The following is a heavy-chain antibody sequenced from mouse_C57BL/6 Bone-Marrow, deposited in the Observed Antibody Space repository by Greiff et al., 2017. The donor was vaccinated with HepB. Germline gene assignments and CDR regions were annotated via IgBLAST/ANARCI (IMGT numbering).Heavy chain of an antibody. CDR2: IDPSDSYT. J-gene: IGHJ1*03. V-gene: IGHV1-59*01. CDR1: GYTFTCYW. Sequence: QVQLQQPGAELVRPGTSVKLSCKASGYTFTCYWMHWVKQRPGQGLEWIGVIDPSDSYTNYNQKFKGKATLTVDTSSSTAYMQLSSLTSEDSAVYYCARLITTVVATRYFDVWGTGTTVTVSS. CDR3: ARLITTVVATRYFDV. D-gene: IGHD1-1*01.